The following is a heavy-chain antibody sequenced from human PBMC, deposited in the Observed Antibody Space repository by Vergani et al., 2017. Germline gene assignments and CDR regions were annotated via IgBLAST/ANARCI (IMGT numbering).Heavy chain of an antibody. Sequence: QVRLQESGPGLVKPSETLSLTCAVSGYSISSGYYWGWIRQPPGKGLEWIGSIYHSGSTYYNPSLKSRVTISVDTSKNQFSLKLSSVTAADTAVYYCARHPPRITMIVVKTNQCFDYWGQGTLVTVSS. D-gene: IGHD3-22*01. J-gene: IGHJ4*02. CDR2: IYHSGST. CDR1: GYSISSGYY. CDR3: ARHPPRITMIVVKTNQCFDY. V-gene: IGHV4-38-2*01.